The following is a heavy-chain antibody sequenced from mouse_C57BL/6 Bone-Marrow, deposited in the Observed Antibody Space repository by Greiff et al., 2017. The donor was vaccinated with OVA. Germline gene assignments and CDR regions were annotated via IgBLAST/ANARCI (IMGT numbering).Heavy chain of an antibody. CDR3: ARRTGDFDY. J-gene: IGHJ2*01. CDR1: GFTFSSYG. CDR2: ISSGGSYT. D-gene: IGHD4-1*01. Sequence: EVKLVESGGDLVKPGGSLKLSCAASGFTFSSYGMSWVRQTPDKRLEWVATISSGGSYTYYPDRVQGRLPISRDNAKNTLYLQMSSLKSEDTAMYYCARRTGDFDYWGQGTTLTVSS. V-gene: IGHV5-6*02.